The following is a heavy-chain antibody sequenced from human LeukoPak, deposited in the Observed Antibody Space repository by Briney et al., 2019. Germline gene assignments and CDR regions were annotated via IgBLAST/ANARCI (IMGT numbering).Heavy chain of an antibody. V-gene: IGHV3-30-3*02. CDR1: GFTFSGCP. CDR2: ISYDGSNK. D-gene: IGHD3-10*01. CDR3: AKHSTGVEC. J-gene: IGHJ2*01. Sequence: GGSLRLSCAASGFTFSGCPIHWVRQAPGKGLEWVAVISYDGSNKYYADSVKGRFTISRDNSKNTLYLQMNSLRAEDTAVYYCAKHSTGVECWGRGTLVTVSS.